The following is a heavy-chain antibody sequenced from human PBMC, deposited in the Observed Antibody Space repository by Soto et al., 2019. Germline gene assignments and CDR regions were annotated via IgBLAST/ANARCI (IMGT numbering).Heavy chain of an antibody. CDR2: INPSGGST. CDR3: ARGTDPGGWFDP. D-gene: IGHD1-1*01. CDR1: GSTLTGDY. Sequence: ASVTVSCKASGSTLTGDYMHWVRQAPGQGLEWMGIINPSGGSTSYAQKFQGRVTMTRDTSTSTVYMELSSLRSEDTAVYYCARGTDPGGWFDPWGQGTLVTVSS. J-gene: IGHJ5*02. V-gene: IGHV1-46*03.